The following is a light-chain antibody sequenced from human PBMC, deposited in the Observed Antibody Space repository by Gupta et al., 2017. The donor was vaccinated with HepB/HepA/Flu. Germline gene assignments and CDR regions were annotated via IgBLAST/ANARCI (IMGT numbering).Light chain of an antibody. CDR1: QNIDNY. CDR2: EAS. CDR3: KQRSEGPWT. J-gene: IGKJ1*01. Sequence: EVVLRQSPVTLSLSPGESATLSCRASQNIDNYLVWYQQQPGQAPRLLIYEASNRATRIPARFRGSGSGTDFTLKISRIEPEDVAVYYCKQRSEGPWTFGRGTNVEIK. V-gene: IGKV3-11*01.